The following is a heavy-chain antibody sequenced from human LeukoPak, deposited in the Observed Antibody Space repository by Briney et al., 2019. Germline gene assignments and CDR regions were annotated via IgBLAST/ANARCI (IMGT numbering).Heavy chain of an antibody. D-gene: IGHD2-15*01. V-gene: IGHV4-61*02. CDR3: ARAKVAAHYYYYYYMDV. CDR2: IHTSGST. J-gene: IGHJ6*03. Sequence: SETLSLTCTVSGGSISSGSYYWSWIRQPAGKGLEWIGRIHTSGSTNYNPSLKSRVTISVDTSKSQFSLKLSSVTAADTAVYYCARAKVAAHYYYYYYMDVWGKGTTVTVSS. CDR1: GGSISSGSYY.